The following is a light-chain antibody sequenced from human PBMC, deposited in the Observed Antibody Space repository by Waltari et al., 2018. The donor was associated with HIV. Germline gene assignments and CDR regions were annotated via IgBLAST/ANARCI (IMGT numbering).Light chain of an antibody. CDR2: EDT. J-gene: IGLJ3*02. Sequence: KFMLTQPHSVSESPGRTVTISCTGSSGNIARNYVQWYRQRPGSAPTTVIYEDTKRPSRVPDRFSGSIASSSNSASLPISVLRTEDEADYSCHSYDGSNWVFGGGTKLTAL. CDR3: HSYDGSNWV. V-gene: IGLV6-57*02. CDR1: SGNIARNY.